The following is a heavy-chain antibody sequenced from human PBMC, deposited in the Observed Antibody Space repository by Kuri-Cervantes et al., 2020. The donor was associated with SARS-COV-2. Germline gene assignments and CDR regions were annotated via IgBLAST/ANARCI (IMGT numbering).Heavy chain of an antibody. CDR1: GFTFSSYA. Sequence: GESLKISCAASGFTFSSYAMHWVRQAPGKGLEWVAVISYDGSNKYYADSVKGRFTISRDNSKNTLYLQMNSLRAEDTAVYYCAKDGPRYCSSTSCYRAEYFQHWGQGTLVTVSS. D-gene: IGHD2-2*02. V-gene: IGHV3-30-3*01. J-gene: IGHJ1*01. CDR3: AKDGPRYCSSTSCYRAEYFQH. CDR2: ISYDGSNK.